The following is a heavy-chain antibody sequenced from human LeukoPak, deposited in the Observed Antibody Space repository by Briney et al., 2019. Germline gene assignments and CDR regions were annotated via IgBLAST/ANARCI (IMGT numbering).Heavy chain of an antibody. CDR2: INTDGTVT. V-gene: IGHV3-74*01. D-gene: IGHD6-19*01. CDR3: ATKQWLAPPPDS. CDR1: GFTFSKYW. J-gene: IGHJ4*02. Sequence: GGSLRLSYAASGFTFSKYWMLWVRQAPGKGLESVSRINTDGTVTTYADSVKGRFTVSRDNADNTMFLQMNSVRDEDTAVYYCATKQWLAPPPDSWGQGTPVTVSS.